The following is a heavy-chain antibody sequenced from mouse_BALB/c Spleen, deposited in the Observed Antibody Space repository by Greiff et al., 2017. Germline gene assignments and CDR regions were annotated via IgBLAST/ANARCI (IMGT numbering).Heavy chain of an antibody. Sequence: QVQLQQSGAELVKPGASVKLSCKASGYTFTSYYMYWVKQRPGQGLEWIGEINPSNGGTDFNEKFKSKATLTVDKSSSTAYMQLSSLTSEDSAVYYCTRAYYGNYAIDAMDYWGQGTSVTVSS. V-gene: IGHV1S81*02. CDR2: INPSNGGT. CDR3: TRAYYGNYAIDAMDY. D-gene: IGHD2-10*01. J-gene: IGHJ4*01. CDR1: GYTFTSYY.